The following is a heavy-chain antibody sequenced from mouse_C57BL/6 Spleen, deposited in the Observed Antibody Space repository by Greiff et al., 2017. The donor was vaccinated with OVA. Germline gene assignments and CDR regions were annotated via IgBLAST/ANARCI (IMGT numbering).Heavy chain of an antibody. CDR3: ARSGTTVVHYFDY. CDR2: IDPSDSYT. V-gene: IGHV1-69*01. D-gene: IGHD1-1*01. CDR1: GYTFTSYW. Sequence: QVQLQQPGAELVMPGASVKLSCKASGYTFTSYWMHWVKQRPGPGLEWIGEIDPSDSYTNYNQKFKGKSTLTVDKSSSTAYMQLSSLTSEDSAVYYCARSGTTVVHYFDYWGQGTTLTVSS. J-gene: IGHJ2*01.